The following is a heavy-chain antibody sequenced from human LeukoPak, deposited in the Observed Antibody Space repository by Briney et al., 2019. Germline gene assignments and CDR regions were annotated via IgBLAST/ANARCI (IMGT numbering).Heavy chain of an antibody. CDR1: GFIFSSYA. D-gene: IGHD3-10*01. CDR3: AKHYYGSGSYYPAQPFDY. J-gene: IGHJ4*02. V-gene: IGHV3-23*01. Sequence: GGSLRLSCAASGFIFSSYAMSWVRQAPGKGLEWVSAINGRGGSTYYADSVEGRFTISRDNSKNTLYLQMNGLRAEDTAVYYCAKHYYGSGSYYPAQPFDYWGQGTLVTVSS. CDR2: INGRGGST.